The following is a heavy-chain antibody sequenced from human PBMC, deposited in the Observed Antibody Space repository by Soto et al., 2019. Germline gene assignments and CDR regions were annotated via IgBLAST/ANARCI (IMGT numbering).Heavy chain of an antibody. Sequence: QITLKESGPTLVKPTQTLTLTCTFSGFSLSTSGVGVGWIRQPPGKALEWLALIYWDDDKRYSPSLKSRLTTTKDTSKHQVVLTITNMDTVDTATYYCARNHTSVHSNWFDPWGQGPLVTVSS. D-gene: IGHD3-16*01. CDR3: ARNHTSVHSNWFDP. CDR1: GFSLSTSGVG. V-gene: IGHV2-5*02. CDR2: IYWDDDK. J-gene: IGHJ5*02.